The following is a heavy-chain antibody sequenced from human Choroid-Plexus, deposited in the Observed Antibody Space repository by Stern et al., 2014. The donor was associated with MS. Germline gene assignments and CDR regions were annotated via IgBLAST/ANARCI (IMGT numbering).Heavy chain of an antibody. V-gene: IGHV3-30*18. J-gene: IGHJ5*02. Sequence: VQLVESGGGVVQPGRPLRLSWVASGFTLGSCAMHWVRQAPGKGLEWLPGVSYDGSNKYYADSVKGRFTISRDNSQNTLYMQMISLRPEDTAVYYCAKDRQYLTYFFDHWGQGSLVTVSS. D-gene: IGHD2/OR15-2a*01. CDR1: GFTLGSCA. CDR3: AKDRQYLTYFFDH. CDR2: VSYDGSNK.